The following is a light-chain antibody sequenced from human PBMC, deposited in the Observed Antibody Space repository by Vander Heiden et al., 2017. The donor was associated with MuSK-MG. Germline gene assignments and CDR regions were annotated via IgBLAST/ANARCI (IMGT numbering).Light chain of an antibody. CDR3: CDVADNNLL. CDR2: KDS. J-gene: IGLJ2*01. V-gene: IGLV3-27*01. CDR1: VVAQTH. Sequence: SYELPPPSSVSVSPGQTARITCSGDVVAQTHARWFQQKPGQAPILVIYKDSERPAGIPERFSGSSAGTTVTLTISGAQAEDEADYYCCDVADNNLLFGGGTKLTVL.